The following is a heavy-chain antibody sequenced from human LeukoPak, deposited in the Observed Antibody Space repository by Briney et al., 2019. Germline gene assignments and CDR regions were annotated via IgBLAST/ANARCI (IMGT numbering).Heavy chain of an antibody. D-gene: IGHD3-22*01. CDR1: GFTFTSSA. Sequence: SVKVSCKASGFTFTSSAMQWVRQARGQRLEWIGWIVVGSGNTNYAQKFQERVTITRDMSTSTAYMGLSSLRSEDTAVYYCAAVRADYYDSSGYYYNYWGQGTLVTVSS. V-gene: IGHV1-58*02. CDR3: AAVRADYYDSSGYYYNY. CDR2: IVVGSGNT. J-gene: IGHJ4*02.